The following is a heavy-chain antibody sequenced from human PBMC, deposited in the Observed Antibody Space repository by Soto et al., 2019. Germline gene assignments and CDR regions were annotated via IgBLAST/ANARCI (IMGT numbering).Heavy chain of an antibody. CDR3: ARVEASGYSYGRHDAFDI. CDR1: GGTFSSYA. V-gene: IGHV1-69*01. Sequence: QVQLVQSGAEVKKPGSSVKVSCKASGGTFSSYAISWVRQAPGQGLEWMVGIIPIFGTANYAQKFQGRVTITADESTSTAYMELSSLRSEDTAVYYCARVEASGYSYGRHDAFDIWGQGTMVTVSS. D-gene: IGHD5-18*01. CDR2: IIPIFGTA. J-gene: IGHJ3*02.